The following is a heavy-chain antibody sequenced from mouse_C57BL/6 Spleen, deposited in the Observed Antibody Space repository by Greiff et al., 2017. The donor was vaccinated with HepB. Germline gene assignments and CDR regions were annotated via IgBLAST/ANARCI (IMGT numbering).Heavy chain of an antibody. J-gene: IGHJ3*01. Sequence: DVQLVESGGGLVKPGGSLKLSCAASGFTFSSYAMSWVRQTPEKRLEWVATISDGGSYTYYPDNVKGRFTISRDNAKNNLYLQMSHLKSEDTAMYYCARDRTYYSNSSFAYWGQGTLVTVSA. CDR3: ARDRTYYSNSSFAY. D-gene: IGHD2-5*01. V-gene: IGHV5-4*01. CDR1: GFTFSSYA. CDR2: ISDGGSYT.